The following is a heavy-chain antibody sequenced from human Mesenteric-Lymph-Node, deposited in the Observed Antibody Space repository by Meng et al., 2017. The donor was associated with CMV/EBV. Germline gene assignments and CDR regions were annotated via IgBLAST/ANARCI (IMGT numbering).Heavy chain of an antibody. CDR3: AKDWGSYYYDRTLGRAMEV. J-gene: IGHJ6*02. Sequence: GESLKISCAASGYTFSSYAMYWVRQAPGKGLEWVSLIYSGGSSTYYADSVKGRFTISRDNSKDTLYLQMNSLRAEDTAVYYCAKDWGSYYYDRTLGRAMEVWGQGTTVTVSS. D-gene: IGHD3-22*01. CDR2: IYSGGSST. V-gene: IGHV3-23*03. CDR1: GYTFSSYA.